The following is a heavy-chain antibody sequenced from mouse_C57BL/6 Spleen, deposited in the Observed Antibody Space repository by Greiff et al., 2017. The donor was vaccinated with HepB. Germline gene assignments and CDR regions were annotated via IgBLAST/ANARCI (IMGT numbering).Heavy chain of an antibody. CDR2: IYPGSGST. CDR1: GYTLTSYW. CDR3: ARDEDYYGSWGYFDY. J-gene: IGHJ2*01. D-gene: IGHD1-1*01. V-gene: IGHV1-55*01. Sequence: QVQLQQPGAELVKPGASVKMSCKASGYTLTSYWITWVKQRPGQGLEWIGDIYPGSGSTNYNEKFKSKATLTVDTSSSTAYMQLSSLTSEDSAVYDCARDEDYYGSWGYFDYWGQGTTLTVSS.